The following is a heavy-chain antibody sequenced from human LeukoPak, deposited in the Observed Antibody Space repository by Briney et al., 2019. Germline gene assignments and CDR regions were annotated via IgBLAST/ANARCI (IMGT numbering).Heavy chain of an antibody. CDR2: MNPNSGNT. J-gene: IGHJ4*02. V-gene: IGHV1-8*03. Sequence: GASVKVSCKASGGTFSSYAISWVRQAPGQGLEWMGWMNPNSGNTGYAQKFQGRVTITRNTSISTAYMELSSLRSEDTAVYYCARGNFGDGYNFAYWGQGTLVTVSS. D-gene: IGHD5-24*01. CDR1: GGTFSSYA. CDR3: ARGNFGDGYNFAY.